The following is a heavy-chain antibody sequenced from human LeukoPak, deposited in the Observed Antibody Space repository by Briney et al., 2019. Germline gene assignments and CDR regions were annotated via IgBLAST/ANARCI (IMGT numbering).Heavy chain of an antibody. V-gene: IGHV4-30-2*01. J-gene: IGHJ6*02. CDR3: ARAPIVATTNYYYYYGMDV. CDR1: GGSISSGGYS. CDR2: IYHSGST. D-gene: IGHD5-12*01. Sequence: PSQTLSLTCAVSGGSISSGGYSWSWIRQPPGKGLEWIGYIYHSGSTYYNPSLKSRVTISVDTSKNQFSLKLSSVTAADTAVYYCARAPIVATTNYYYYYGMDVWGQGTTVTVSS.